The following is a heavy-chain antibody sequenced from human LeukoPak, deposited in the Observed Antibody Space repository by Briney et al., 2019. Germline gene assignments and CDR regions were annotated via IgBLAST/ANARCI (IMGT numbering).Heavy chain of an antibody. CDR1: GGTFTSND. CDR3: ARAYCTGGICYGFDY. J-gene: IGHJ4*02. CDR2: MNPNNGNT. Sequence: GSSVKVSCKASGGTFTSNDINWVRQGTGQGLEWMGWMNPNNGNTGYAQKFQGRVTMTRNTSINTAYMELSSLRSEDTAVYYCARAYCTGGICYGFDYWGQGTLVTVSS. D-gene: IGHD2-15*01. V-gene: IGHV1-8*01.